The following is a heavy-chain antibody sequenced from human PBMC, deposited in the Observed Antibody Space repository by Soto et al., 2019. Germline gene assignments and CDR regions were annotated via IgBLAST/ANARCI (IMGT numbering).Heavy chain of an antibody. CDR1: GFTFSSYS. CDR3: ARDLVIVVVPAATNWFDP. Sequence: GGSLRLSCAASGFTFSSYSMNWVRQAPGKGLEWVSSISSSSSYIYYADSVKGRFTISRDNAKNSLYLQMNSLRAEDTAVYYCARDLVIVVVPAATNWFDPWGQGTLVTVSS. CDR2: ISSSSSYI. V-gene: IGHV3-21*01. J-gene: IGHJ5*02. D-gene: IGHD2-2*01.